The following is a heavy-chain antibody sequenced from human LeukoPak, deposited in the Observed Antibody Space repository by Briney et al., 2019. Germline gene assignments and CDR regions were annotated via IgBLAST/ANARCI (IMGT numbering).Heavy chain of an antibody. Sequence: SETLSLTCSVSGGSISGYYWNWIRQPPGKRLEFIGYIYYSGSTNYNPSLKSRVTISVDTSKNQFSLKLSSVTAADTAVYYCARGIRYDFWSGPESDAFDIWGQGTMVTVSS. CDR2: IYYSGST. CDR3: ARGIRYDFWSGPESDAFDI. V-gene: IGHV4-59*01. J-gene: IGHJ3*02. CDR1: GGSISGYY. D-gene: IGHD3-3*01.